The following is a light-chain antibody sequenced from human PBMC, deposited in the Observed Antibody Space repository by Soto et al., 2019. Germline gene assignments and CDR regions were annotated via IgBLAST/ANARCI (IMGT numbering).Light chain of an antibody. CDR1: SGHSSYA. J-gene: IGLJ2*01. V-gene: IGLV4-69*01. Sequence: QLVLTQSPSASASLGASVKLTCTLSSGHSSYAIAWHQQQPEKGPRYLMKVDSDGSHTKGDGIPDRFSGSSSGPERYLHISSLQSEDEADYYCQTWGTGIHVVFGGGTKLTVL. CDR2: VDSDGSH. CDR3: QTWGTGIHVV.